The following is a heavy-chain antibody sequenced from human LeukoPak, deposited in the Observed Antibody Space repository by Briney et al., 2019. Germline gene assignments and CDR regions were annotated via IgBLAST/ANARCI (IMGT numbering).Heavy chain of an antibody. CDR3: ARGIPRYDSYYFDY. J-gene: IGHJ4*02. D-gene: IGHD3-3*01. CDR1: GGSISSSSYY. CDR2: IYYSGST. V-gene: IGHV4-39*01. Sequence: SETLSLTCTVSGGSISSSSYYWGWIRQPPGTGLEWIGSIYYSGSTYYNPSLKSRVTISVDTSKNQFSLKLSSVTAADTAVYYCARGIPRYDSYYFDYWGQGALVTVSS.